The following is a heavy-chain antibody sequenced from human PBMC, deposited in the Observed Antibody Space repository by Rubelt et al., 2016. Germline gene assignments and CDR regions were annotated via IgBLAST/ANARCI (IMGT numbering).Heavy chain of an antibody. CDR3: ARVTTVTNDNWFDP. CDR1: GYSFTSYW. Sequence: EVQLVQSGAEVKKPGESLKISCKGSGYSFTSYWIGWVRQMPGQGLEWMGIISPGASDTRYSPAFQGQVTISADKSISTAYLQWSSLKASDTAMYYCARVTTVTNDNWFDPWGQGTLVTVSS. CDR2: ISPGASDT. J-gene: IGHJ5*02. D-gene: IGHD4-17*01. V-gene: IGHV5-51*01.